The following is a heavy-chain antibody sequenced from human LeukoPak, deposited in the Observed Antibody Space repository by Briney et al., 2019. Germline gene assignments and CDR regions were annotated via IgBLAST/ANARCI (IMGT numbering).Heavy chain of an antibody. CDR1: AFTFSRYG. J-gene: IGHJ3*02. V-gene: IGHV3-23*01. CDR3: ARGLDDSSGYDAFDM. D-gene: IGHD3-22*01. Sequence: PGGSLRLSCAASAFTFSRYGMHWVRQAPGKGLEWVSSIVTSGDSTFYADSVKGRFTISRDNPQNTLYLQMDSLRGEDTAVYYCARGLDDSSGYDAFDMWGQGTMVAVSS. CDR2: IVTSGDST.